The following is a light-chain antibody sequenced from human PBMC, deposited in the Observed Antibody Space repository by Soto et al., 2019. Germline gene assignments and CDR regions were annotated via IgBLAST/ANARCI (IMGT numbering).Light chain of an antibody. Sequence: QSALTQPPSTSGSPGQSVAISCTGTSSDVGAYNYVSWYQQHPGKAPKLMISEVNKRPSGVPDRFSGSKSSNTASLTVSGLQADDEADYYCSSFAANPVFGGGTKLTVL. V-gene: IGLV2-8*01. J-gene: IGLJ3*02. CDR1: SSDVGAYNY. CDR3: SSFAANPV. CDR2: EVN.